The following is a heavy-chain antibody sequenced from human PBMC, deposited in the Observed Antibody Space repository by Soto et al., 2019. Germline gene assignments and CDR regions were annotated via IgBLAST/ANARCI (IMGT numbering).Heavy chain of an antibody. J-gene: IGHJ4*02. CDR1: GFTFSSYA. D-gene: IGHD3-10*01. CDR3: ATRGSGSYFDY. Sequence: EVQLLESGGGLVQPGGSLRLSCAASGFTFSSYAMRWVRQAPGKGLEWVSAISGRGDSTYYADYVKGRFTISRDNSKNTLYLPMNSLRAEDTAVYYCATRGSGSYFDYWGQGTLVTVSS. CDR2: ISGRGDST. V-gene: IGHV3-23*01.